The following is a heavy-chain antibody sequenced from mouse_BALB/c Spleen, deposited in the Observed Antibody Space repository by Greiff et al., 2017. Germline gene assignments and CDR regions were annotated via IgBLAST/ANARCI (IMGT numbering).Heavy chain of an antibody. CDR3: ARGVYDGYPYWYFDV. V-gene: IGHV5-17*02. CDR1: GFTFSSFG. CDR2: ISSGSSTI. J-gene: IGHJ1*01. D-gene: IGHD2-3*01. Sequence: EVKLMESGGGLVQPGGSRKLSCAASGFTFSSFGMHWVRQAPEKGLEWVAYISSGSSTIYYADTVKGRFTISRDNPKNTLFLQMTSLRSEDTAMYYCARGVYDGYPYWYFDVWGAGTTVTVSS.